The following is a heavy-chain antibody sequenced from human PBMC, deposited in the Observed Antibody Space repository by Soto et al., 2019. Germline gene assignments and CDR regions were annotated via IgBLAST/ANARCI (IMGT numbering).Heavy chain of an antibody. CDR3: ARGRSRKEVYYYYMDV. CDR1: GFTFSSYG. Sequence: GGSLRLSCAASGFTFSSYGMHWVRQAPGKGLEWVAVIWYDGSNKYYADSVKGRFTISRDNSKNTLYLQMNSLRAEDTAVYYCARGRSRKEVYYYYMDVWGKGTTVTVSS. V-gene: IGHV3-33*01. J-gene: IGHJ6*03. CDR2: IWYDGSNK. D-gene: IGHD3-10*01.